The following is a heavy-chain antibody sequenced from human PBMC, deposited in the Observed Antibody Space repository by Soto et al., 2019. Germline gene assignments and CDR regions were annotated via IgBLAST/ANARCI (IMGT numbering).Heavy chain of an antibody. V-gene: IGHV4-31*03. CDR1: GGSISSGGYC. D-gene: IGHD1-1*01. CDR3: ATTGEQQLDHYFFDS. J-gene: IGHJ4*02. CDR2: VCHSGST. Sequence: QVHLQESGPGLVKPSQTLSLTCTVSGGSISSGGYCWSWVRQHPGKGLEWIGYVCHSGSTYYNTSLRSRVSFSVDTSKNQFALNLNSVTVADTAVYYCATTGEQQLDHYFFDSWGQGTLVTVSS.